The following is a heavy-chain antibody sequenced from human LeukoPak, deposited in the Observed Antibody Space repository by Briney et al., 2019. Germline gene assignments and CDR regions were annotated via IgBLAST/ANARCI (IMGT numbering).Heavy chain of an antibody. V-gene: IGHV3-23*01. CDR2: ISGSGGST. D-gene: IGHD3-22*01. CDR1: GFTFSSYA. Sequence: GGSLRLSCAASGFTFSSYAMSWVRQAPGKGLEWVSAISGSGGSTYYADSVKGRFTISRDNSKNTLYLQMNSLRAEDTAIYYCAKNYYDSSGYYYHFDYWGQGTLVTVSS. CDR3: AKNYYDSSGYYYHFDY. J-gene: IGHJ4*02.